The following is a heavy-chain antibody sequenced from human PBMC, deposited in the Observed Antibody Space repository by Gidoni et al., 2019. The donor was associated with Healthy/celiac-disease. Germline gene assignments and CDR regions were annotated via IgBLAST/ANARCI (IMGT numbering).Heavy chain of an antibody. CDR3: TTYYYDSSGYYY. J-gene: IGHJ4*02. CDR1: GFTFSNAW. Sequence: EVQLVESGGGLVKPGGSLRLSCAASGFTFSNAWMSWVRQAPGKGLEWVGRIKSKTDGGTTDYAAPVKGRFTISRDDSKNTLYLQMNSLKTEDTAVYYCTTYYYDSSGYYYWGQGTLVTVSS. D-gene: IGHD3-22*01. V-gene: IGHV3-15*01. CDR2: IKSKTDGGTT.